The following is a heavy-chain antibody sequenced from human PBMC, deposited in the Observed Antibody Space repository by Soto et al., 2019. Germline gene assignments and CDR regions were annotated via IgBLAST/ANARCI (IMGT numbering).Heavy chain of an antibody. D-gene: IGHD6-6*01. CDR1: GFTFTSSA. V-gene: IGHV1-58*01. CDR3: AASAGSIAARPRFDY. CDR2: IVVGSGNT. Sequence: SVKVSCKASGFTFTSSAVQWVRQARGQRLEWIGWIVVGSGNTNYAQKFQERITITRDMSTSTAYMELSSLRSEDTAVYYCAASAGSIAARPRFDYWGQGTLVTVSS. J-gene: IGHJ4*02.